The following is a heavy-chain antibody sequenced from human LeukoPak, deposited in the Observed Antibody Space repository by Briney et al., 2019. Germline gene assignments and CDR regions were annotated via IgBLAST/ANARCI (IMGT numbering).Heavy chain of an antibody. CDR1: GFTFSSYS. Sequence: GGSLRLSCAASGFTFSSYSMNWVRQAPGKGLEWVSSISSSSSYIYYADSVKGRFTISRDNSKNTLYLQMNSLRAEDTAVYYCAKVLRGAGNDYWGQGTLVTVSS. CDR3: AKVLRGAGNDY. V-gene: IGHV3-21*04. D-gene: IGHD1-26*01. CDR2: ISSSSSYI. J-gene: IGHJ4*02.